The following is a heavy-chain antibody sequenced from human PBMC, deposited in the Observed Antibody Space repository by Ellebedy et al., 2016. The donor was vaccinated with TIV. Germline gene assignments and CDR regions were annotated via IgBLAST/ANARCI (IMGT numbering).Heavy chain of an antibody. CDR2: IAWDDDAK. J-gene: IGHJ4*02. CDR1: GFSLTATEMC. Sequence: SGPTLVKPTQTLTLTCTFSGFSLTATEMCVSWIRQPPGKALEWLARIAWDDDAKFYNTSLRTRLAISKDTSKNQVVLTMTNMDPVDTATYYCARLRRDGYNPLDYWGQGTLVTVSS. CDR3: ARLRRDGYNPLDY. V-gene: IGHV2-70*17. D-gene: IGHD5-24*01.